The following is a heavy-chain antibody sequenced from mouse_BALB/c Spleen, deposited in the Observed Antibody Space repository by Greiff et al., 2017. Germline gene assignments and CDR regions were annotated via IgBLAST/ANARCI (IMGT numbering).Heavy chain of an antibody. CDR2: INPDSSTI. CDR3: ARTGGDYEGGFAY. J-gene: IGHJ3*01. V-gene: IGHV4-1*02. Sequence: EVKVIESGGGLVQPGGSLKLSCAASGFDFSRYWMSWVRQAPGKGLEWIGEINPDSSTINYTPSLKDKFIISRDNAKNTLYLQMSKVRSEDTALYYCARTGGDYEGGFAYWGQGTLVTVSA. CDR1: GFDFSRYW. D-gene: IGHD2-4*01.